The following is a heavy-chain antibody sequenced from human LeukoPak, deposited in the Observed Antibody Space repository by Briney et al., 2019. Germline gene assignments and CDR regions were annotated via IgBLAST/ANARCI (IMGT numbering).Heavy chain of an antibody. D-gene: IGHD2-2*02. CDR1: GYSISSGYY. CDR3: ARVEYCTSANCYIGGYY. V-gene: IGHV4-38-2*01. J-gene: IGHJ4*02. Sequence: SETLSLTCAVSGYSISSGYYWVWIRQPPGKGLEWIGSIYHSGNTYYNPSLKSRVTISVDTAKNQFSLKLSSVTAADTAVYYCARVEYCTSANCYIGGYYWGQGTLVTVSS. CDR2: IYHSGNT.